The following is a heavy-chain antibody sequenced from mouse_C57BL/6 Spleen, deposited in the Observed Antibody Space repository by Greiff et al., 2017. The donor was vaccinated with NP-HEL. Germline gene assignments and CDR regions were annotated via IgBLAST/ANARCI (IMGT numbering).Heavy chain of an antibody. Sequence: EVQLQQSGPVLVKPGASVKMSCKASGYTFTDYYMNWVKQSHGKSLEWIGVINPYNGGTSYNQKFKGKATLTVDKSSSTAYMELNSLTSEDSAVYYCARSDDYDWFAYWGQGTLVTVSA. CDR1: GYTFTDYY. CDR3: ARSDDYDWFAY. J-gene: IGHJ3*01. V-gene: IGHV1-19*01. D-gene: IGHD2-4*01. CDR2: INPYNGGT.